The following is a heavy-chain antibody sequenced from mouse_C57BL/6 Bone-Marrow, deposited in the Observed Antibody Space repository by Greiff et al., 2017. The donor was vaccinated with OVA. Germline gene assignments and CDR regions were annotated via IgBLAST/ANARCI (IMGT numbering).Heavy chain of an antibody. V-gene: IGHV1-77*01. Sequence: VQLQQSGAELVKPGASVKISCKASGYTFTDYYINWVKQRPGQGLEWIGKIGPGSGSTYYNEKFKGKATLTADKSSSTAYMQLSSLTSEDSAVYFGAREGIYYYGSSQFAYWGQGTLVTVSA. CDR3: AREGIYYYGSSQFAY. J-gene: IGHJ3*01. D-gene: IGHD1-1*01. CDR2: IGPGSGST. CDR1: GYTFTDYY.